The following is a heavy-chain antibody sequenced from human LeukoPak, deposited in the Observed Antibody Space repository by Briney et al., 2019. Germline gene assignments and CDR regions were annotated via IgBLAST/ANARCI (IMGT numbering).Heavy chain of an antibody. Sequence: ASVKVSCKASGYTFTSYYMHWVRQAPGQGLEWMGIINPSGGSTSYAQKFQGRVTMTRDTSTSKVYMELSSLRSEDTAVYYCARDPGYYDSSGYPVVGYFQHWGQGTLVTVSS. CDR1: GYTFTSYY. CDR3: ARDPGYYDSSGYPVVGYFQH. CDR2: INPSGGST. J-gene: IGHJ1*01. V-gene: IGHV1-46*01. D-gene: IGHD3-22*01.